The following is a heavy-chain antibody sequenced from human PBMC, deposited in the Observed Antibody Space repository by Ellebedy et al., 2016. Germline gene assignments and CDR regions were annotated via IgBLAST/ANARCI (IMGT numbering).Heavy chain of an antibody. J-gene: IGHJ4*02. CDR1: GFTFNVAG. CDR2: IVYTGTAA. CDR3: ARQPNVQIGVAGRAWWNFYFDF. V-gene: IGHV3-21*04. D-gene: IGHD1-7*01. Sequence: GGSLRLSXAASGFTFNVAGMTWVRQAPGKGLEWVATIVYTGTAAYYSDSAKGRFIISRDNVKNLVFLQMNSLRAEDTAVYYCARQPNVQIGVAGRAWWNFYFDFWGQGTLVTVSS.